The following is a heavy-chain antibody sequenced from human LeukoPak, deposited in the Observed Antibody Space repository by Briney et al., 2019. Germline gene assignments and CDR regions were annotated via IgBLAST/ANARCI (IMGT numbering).Heavy chain of an antibody. J-gene: IGHJ4*02. CDR2: IIPIFGTA. D-gene: IGHD6-13*01. CDR1: GGTFSSYA. CDR3: ARVKFVAAAGPYLYY. V-gene: IGHV1-69*13. Sequence: ASVKVSCKASGGTFSSYAISWVRQAPGQGLEWMGGIIPIFGTANYAQKFQGRVTITADESTSTAYMELSSLRSEDTAVYYCARVKFVAAAGPYLYYWGQGTLVTVSS.